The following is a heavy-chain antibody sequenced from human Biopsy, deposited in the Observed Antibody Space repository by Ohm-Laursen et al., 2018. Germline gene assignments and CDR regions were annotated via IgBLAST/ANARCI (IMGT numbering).Heavy chain of an antibody. CDR2: ISDSGGST. CDR1: GFIFSSYA. D-gene: IGHD2-2*02. CDR3: AKARSGSSNSCYNY. J-gene: IGHJ4*02. Sequence: SLRLSCSASGFIFSSYAMSWVRQAPGKGLEWVLGISDSGGSTYYADSVKGRFTISRDNSKNTLYLEMNSLRAEDTAIYYCAKARSGSSNSCYNYWGQGTLVIVSS. V-gene: IGHV3-23*01.